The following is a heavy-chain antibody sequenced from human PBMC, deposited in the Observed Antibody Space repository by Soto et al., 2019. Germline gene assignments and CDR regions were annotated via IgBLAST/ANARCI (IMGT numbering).Heavy chain of an antibody. D-gene: IGHD6-19*01. CDR2: IGTAGDT. CDR1: GFTFSSYD. CDR3: ARGLLPYSSGLDDAFDI. V-gene: IGHV3-13*01. Sequence: GGSLRLSCAASGFTFSSYDMHWVRQAPGKGLEWVSAIGTAGDTYYPGSVKGRFTISRENAKNSLYLQMNSLRAEDTAVYYCARGLLPYSSGLDDAFDIWGQGTMVTVSS. J-gene: IGHJ3*02.